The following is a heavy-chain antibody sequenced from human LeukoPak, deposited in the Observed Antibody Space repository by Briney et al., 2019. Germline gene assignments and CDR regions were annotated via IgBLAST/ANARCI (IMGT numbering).Heavy chain of an antibody. Sequence: GWSLRLSCAASGFTFSSYWMHWVRQAPGKGLVWVSRINSDGSSTSYADSVKGRFTISRDNAKNTLYLQMNSLRAEDTAVYYCASNAIDHDYGDYVDYWGQGTLVTVSS. V-gene: IGHV3-74*01. CDR2: INSDGSST. J-gene: IGHJ4*02. CDR3: ASNAIDHDYGDYVDY. CDR1: GFTFSSYW. D-gene: IGHD4-17*01.